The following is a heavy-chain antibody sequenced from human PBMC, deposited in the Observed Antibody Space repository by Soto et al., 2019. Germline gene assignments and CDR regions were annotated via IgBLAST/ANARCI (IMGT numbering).Heavy chain of an antibody. Sequence: PGGSLRLSCAASGFTFDDYAMHWVRQAPGKGLEWDSGISWNSGSIGYADSVKGRFTISRDNAKNSLYLQMNSYGAEDTALYYCARLGLVIIGDAFDIWGQGTMVTVSS. CDR3: ARLGLVIIGDAFDI. CDR2: ISWNSGSI. J-gene: IGHJ3*02. D-gene: IGHD3-3*01. CDR1: GFTFDDYA. V-gene: IGHV3-9*01.